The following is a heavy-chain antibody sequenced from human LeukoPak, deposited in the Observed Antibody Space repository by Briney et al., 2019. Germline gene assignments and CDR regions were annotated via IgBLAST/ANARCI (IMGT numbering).Heavy chain of an antibody. CDR2: INPNSGGT. V-gene: IGHV1-2*02. CDR3: ARVFYPAPFCDY. Sequence: ASVKVSCKASGYTFTGYYMHWVRQAPGQGLEWMGWINPNSGGTNYAQKFQGRVTMTTDTSTSTAYMELRGLRSDDTAVYYCARVFYPAPFCDYWGQGTLVTVSS. D-gene: IGHD2-21*01. J-gene: IGHJ4*02. CDR1: GYTFTGYY.